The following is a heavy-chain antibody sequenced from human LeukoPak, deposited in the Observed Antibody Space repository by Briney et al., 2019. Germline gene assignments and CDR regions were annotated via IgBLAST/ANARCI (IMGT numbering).Heavy chain of an antibody. CDR1: GGSITSYY. CDR3: ARERGDSGWYYYGMDV. Sequence: PSETLSRTCTVSGGSITSYYWSWIRQPPGKGLEWIGYIYYSGSTNYNPSLKSRVTISVDTSKNQFSLKLSSVTAADTAVYYCARERGDSGWYYYGMDVWGQGTTVTVSS. D-gene: IGHD6-25*01. CDR2: IYYSGST. J-gene: IGHJ6*02. V-gene: IGHV4-59*01.